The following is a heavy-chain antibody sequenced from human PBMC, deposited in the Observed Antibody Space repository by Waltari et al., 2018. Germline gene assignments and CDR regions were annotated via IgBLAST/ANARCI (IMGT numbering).Heavy chain of an antibody. CDR2: INHSGST. CDR1: GGSFSGYY. Sequence: QVQLQQWGAGLLKPSETLSLTCAVYGGSFSGYYWSWIRQPPGKGLEWIGEINHSGSTNSNPSLKTRVTISVYTSKNQFSLKLSSVTAADTAVYYCARGFPTYYDFWSGSFLPFDYWGQGTLVTVSS. CDR3: ARGFPTYYDFWSGSFLPFDY. V-gene: IGHV4-34*01. D-gene: IGHD3-3*01. J-gene: IGHJ4*02.